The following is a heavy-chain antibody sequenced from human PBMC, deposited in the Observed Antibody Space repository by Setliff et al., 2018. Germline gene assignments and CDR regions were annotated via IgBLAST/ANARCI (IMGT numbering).Heavy chain of an antibody. V-gene: IGHV4-39*01. Sequence: SETLSLTCAVYGGSFSTYYWGWIRQSPGQGLEWLGTIYYSGTTYYNSSLRSRVFISTDTSKNEFSQRLSSVTAADTAVYYCVKPTWAGEVSSPFAFWFESWGQGTLVTVSS. CDR3: VKPTWAGEVSSPFAFWFES. D-gene: IGHD3-3*01. CDR2: IYYSGTT. CDR1: GGSFSTYY. J-gene: IGHJ5*01.